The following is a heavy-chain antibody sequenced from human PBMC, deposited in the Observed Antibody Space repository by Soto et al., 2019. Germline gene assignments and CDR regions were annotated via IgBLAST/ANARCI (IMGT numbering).Heavy chain of an antibody. Sequence: GGSLRLFCVASGFTFSSNWMHWVRQAPGKGLVWVSRISGDGSTAEYADSVKGRFTISRDNAKNTLYLQMNSLRAEDTAVYYCSSGGSGWYPFDYWGQGTLVTVSS. CDR3: SSGGSGWYPFDY. CDR1: GFTFSSNW. D-gene: IGHD6-19*01. J-gene: IGHJ4*02. CDR2: ISGDGSTA. V-gene: IGHV3-74*01.